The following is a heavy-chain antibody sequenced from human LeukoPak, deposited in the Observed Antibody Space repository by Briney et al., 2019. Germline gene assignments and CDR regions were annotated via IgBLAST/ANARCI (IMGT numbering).Heavy chain of an antibody. CDR2: ISAYNGNT. J-gene: IGHJ4*02. CDR1: GYTFTSYG. V-gene: IGHV1-18*01. D-gene: IGHD6-13*01. Sequence: ASVKVSCKASGYTFTSYGISWVRQAPGQGLEWMGWISAYNGNTNYAQKLQGRVTMTTDTSTSTAYMELRSLRSDDTAVYYCARDPPPHIAAPGTRGFDYWGQGTLVTISS. CDR3: ARDPPPHIAAPGTRGFDY.